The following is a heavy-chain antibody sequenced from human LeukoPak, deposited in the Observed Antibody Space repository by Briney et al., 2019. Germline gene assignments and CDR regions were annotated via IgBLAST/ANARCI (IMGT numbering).Heavy chain of an antibody. CDR2: IYYNGST. V-gene: IGHV4-59*01. CDR3: ARGYSYGKYYYYYYGMDV. D-gene: IGHD5-18*01. CDR1: GGSISSYY. J-gene: IGHJ6*02. Sequence: SETLSLTCTVSGGSISSYYWSWIRQPPGKGLEWIGYIYYNGSTNYNPSLKSRVTISVDTSKNQFSLKLSSVTAADTAVYYCARGYSYGKYYYYYYGMDVWGQGTTVTVSS.